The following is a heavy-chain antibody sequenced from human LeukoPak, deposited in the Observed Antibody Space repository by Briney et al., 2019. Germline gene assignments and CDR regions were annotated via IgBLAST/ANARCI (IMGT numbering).Heavy chain of an antibody. D-gene: IGHD2-2*01. CDR2: INPNSGGT. Sequence: ASVKVSCKASGYTFTGYYMHCVRQAPGQGLEWMGWINPNSGGTNYAQKFQGRVTMTRDTSISTAYMELSRLRSDDTAVYYCASLGYCSSTSCSPFDYWGQGTLVTVSS. V-gene: IGHV1-2*02. J-gene: IGHJ4*02. CDR3: ASLGYCSSTSCSPFDY. CDR1: GYTFTGYY.